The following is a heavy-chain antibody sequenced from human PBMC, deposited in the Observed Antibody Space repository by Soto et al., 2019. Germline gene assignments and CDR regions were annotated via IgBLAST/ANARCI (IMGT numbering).Heavy chain of an antibody. J-gene: IGHJ4*02. Sequence: GGSLRLSCAASGFTFSNSAMSWVRQAPGKGLEWVAVISDDGSNKYYADSVKGRFTISRDNSKNTLYLQMNSLRAEDTAVYYCAKEWVYDSSGWSFDYWGQGTLVTVSS. CDR3: AKEWVYDSSGWSFDY. V-gene: IGHV3-30*18. CDR1: GFTFSNSA. D-gene: IGHD3-22*01. CDR2: ISDDGSNK.